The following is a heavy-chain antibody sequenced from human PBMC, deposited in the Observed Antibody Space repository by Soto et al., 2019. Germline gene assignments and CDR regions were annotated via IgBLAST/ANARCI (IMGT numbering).Heavy chain of an antibody. CDR3: XXXXXXDYYYYGMDV. V-gene: IGHV3-23*01. Sequence: EVQLLQSGGGLVQPGGSLRLSCVGSGFTFSRYAMIWVRQTPGKGLEWVSGIGDRGTTTYYADSVKGRFTISRDNSGXXXXXXXXXXXXXXXXXXXXXXXXXXDYYYYGMDVWGQGTTVTVS. CDR1: GFTFSRYA. J-gene: IGHJ6*02. CDR2: IGDRGTTT.